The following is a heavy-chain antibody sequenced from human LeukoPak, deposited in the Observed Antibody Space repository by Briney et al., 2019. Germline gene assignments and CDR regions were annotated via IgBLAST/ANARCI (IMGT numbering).Heavy chain of an antibody. V-gene: IGHV3-7*03. CDR3: ARNNSMDV. CDR2: INPDGNKK. D-gene: IGHD2/OR15-2a*01. Sequence: GGSLRLSCAVSGLTFSSSWMDWVRQAPGKGLEWVASINPDGNKKYSADSVKGRFTISKDNAKNSLYLQMNSLRAEDTALYHCARNNSMDVWGQGTTVIVSS. CDR1: GLTFSSSW. J-gene: IGHJ6*02.